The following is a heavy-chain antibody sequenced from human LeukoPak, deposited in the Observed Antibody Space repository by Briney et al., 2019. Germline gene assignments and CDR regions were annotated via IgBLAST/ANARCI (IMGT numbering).Heavy chain of an antibody. CDR2: IGSAGSTI. CDR3: ATNAGWFRLDS. Sequence: QPGRSLRLSCAASGFSFNDYTMNWVRQAPGKGLEWISYIGSAGSTIYYADSLKGRFTISRDNAKNSLYLQLNSLRAEDTAVYYCATNAGWFRLDSWGQGALVTVSS. D-gene: IGHD2-15*01. V-gene: IGHV3-48*04. J-gene: IGHJ4*02. CDR1: GFSFNDYT.